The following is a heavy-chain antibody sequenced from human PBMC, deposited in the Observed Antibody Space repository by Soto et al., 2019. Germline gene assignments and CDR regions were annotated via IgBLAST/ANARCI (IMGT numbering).Heavy chain of an antibody. J-gene: IGHJ3*02. CDR3: AREKGGDYLGLPDAFDI. D-gene: IGHD4-17*01. Sequence: QVQLVQSGAEVKKPGASVKVSCKASGYTFTSYGISWVRQAPGQGLEWMGWISAYNGNTNYAQKLQGRVTMTTGTSTSTAYMELRSLRSDDTAVYYCAREKGGDYLGLPDAFDIWGQGTMVTVSS. V-gene: IGHV1-18*01. CDR1: GYTFTSYG. CDR2: ISAYNGNT.